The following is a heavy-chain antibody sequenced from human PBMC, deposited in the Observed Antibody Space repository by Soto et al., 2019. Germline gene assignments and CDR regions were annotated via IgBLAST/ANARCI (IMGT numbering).Heavy chain of an antibody. D-gene: IGHD3-22*01. V-gene: IGHV4-4*02. CDR1: GGSISSSNW. Sequence: SETLSLTCAVSGGSISSSNWWSWVRQPPGKGLEWIGEIYHSGSTNYNPSLKSRVTISVDKSKNQFSLKLSSVTAADTAVYYCARGYYDSSGYQAHDAFDIWGQGTMVTVSS. J-gene: IGHJ3*02. CDR3: ARGYYDSSGYQAHDAFDI. CDR2: IYHSGST.